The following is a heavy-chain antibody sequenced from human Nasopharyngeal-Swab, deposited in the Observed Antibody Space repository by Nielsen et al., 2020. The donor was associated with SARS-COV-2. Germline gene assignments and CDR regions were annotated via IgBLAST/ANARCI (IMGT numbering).Heavy chain of an antibody. D-gene: IGHD3-16*02. J-gene: IGHJ4*02. CDR2: IKQDGSEK. V-gene: IGHV3-7*03. CDR3: AKGLGVWGSYRYGIDY. Sequence: GGSLRLSCAASGFTFSSYWMSWVRQAPGKGLEWVANIKQDGSEKYYVDSVKGRFTISRDNAKNSLYLQMNSLRAEDTALYYCAKGLGVWGSYRYGIDYWGQGTLVTVSS. CDR1: GFTFSSYW.